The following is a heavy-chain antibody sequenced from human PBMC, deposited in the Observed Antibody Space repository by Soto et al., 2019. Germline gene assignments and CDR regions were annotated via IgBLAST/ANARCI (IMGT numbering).Heavy chain of an antibody. V-gene: IGHV3-23*01. CDR1: GFTFSSYA. CDR3: AKDPMDGRTSIMITLLSLPP. D-gene: IGHD3-16*01. J-gene: IGHJ5*02. CDR2: ISGSGGST. Sequence: TGGSLRLSCAAPGFTFSSYAMSWVRQAPGKGLEWVSAISGSGGSTYYADSVKGRFTISRDNSKNTLYLQMNSLRAEDTAVYYCAKDPMDGRTSIMITLLSLPPWGQGTLVTVSS.